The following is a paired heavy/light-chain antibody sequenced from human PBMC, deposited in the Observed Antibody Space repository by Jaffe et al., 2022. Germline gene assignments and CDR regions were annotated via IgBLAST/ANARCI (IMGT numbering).Light chain of an antibody. CDR3: QHFGSSRYT. CDR1: QSVSSSS. Sequence: IVLTQSPGTLSLSPAERATLSCRASQSVSSSSLAWYQQKPGQAPRLLIYGASSRATGIPDRFSGSGSGTDFTLTISRLEPEDFAVYYCQHFGSSRYTFGQGTKLEIK. CDR2: GAS. J-gene: IGKJ2*01. V-gene: IGKV3-20*01.
Heavy chain of an antibody. CDR1: GYTFTNYY. Sequence: QVQLVQSGAEVKKPGASVQVSCTASGYTFTNYYIHWVRQAPGQGLEWMGIINPSTGNRVYAQRFQGRVTVTRDTSTSTVYMELSSLTSDDTAVYYCARDLGSVGRVWGDYFDYWGQGTLVTVSS. CDR2: INPSTGNR. CDR3: ARDLGSVGRVWGDYFDY. J-gene: IGHJ4*02. D-gene: IGHD3-16*01. V-gene: IGHV1-46*03.